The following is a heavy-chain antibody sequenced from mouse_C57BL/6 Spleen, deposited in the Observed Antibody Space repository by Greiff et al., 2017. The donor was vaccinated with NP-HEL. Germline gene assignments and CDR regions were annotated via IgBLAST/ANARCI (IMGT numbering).Heavy chain of an antibody. D-gene: IGHD2-5*01. CDR1: GYTFTDYN. Sequence: VQLKESGPELVKPGASVKIPCKASGYTFTDYNMDWVKQSHGKSLEWIGDINPNNGGTIYNQKFKGKATLTVDKSSSTAYMELRSLTSEDTAVYYCARRDYSNWFAYWGQGTLVTVSA. V-gene: IGHV1-18*01. CDR3: ARRDYSNWFAY. J-gene: IGHJ3*01. CDR2: INPNNGGT.